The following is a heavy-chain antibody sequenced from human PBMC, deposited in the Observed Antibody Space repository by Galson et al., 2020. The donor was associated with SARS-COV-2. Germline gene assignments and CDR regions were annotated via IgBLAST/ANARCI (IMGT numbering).Heavy chain of an antibody. CDR1: DASVRRRSSY. Sequence: SEPMSLPCHLSDASVRRRSSYWAWIRQHTGKGLERIGSMNYSGTTYFTPSLKSPVTISVDTSNNQFSMNLRTVTTADTATYYSARHVRYYASRVDYWGQGALVTVSS. V-gene: IGHV4-39*01. CDR2: MNYSGTT. D-gene: IGHD3-10*01. J-gene: IGHJ4*02. CDR3: ARHVRYYASRVDY.